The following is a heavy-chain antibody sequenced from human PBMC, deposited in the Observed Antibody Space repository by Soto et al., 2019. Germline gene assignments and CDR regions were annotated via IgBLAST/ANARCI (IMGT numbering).Heavy chain of an antibody. D-gene: IGHD6-19*01. J-gene: IGHJ4*02. Sequence: ASVKVSCKASGYTFTSYAMHWVRQAPGQRLEWIGWINAGNGNTKYSQKFQGRVTITRDTSASTAYMELSSLRSEDTAVYYCARVRGWYSSYFDYWGQGTLVTVSS. CDR1: GYTFTSYA. V-gene: IGHV1-3*01. CDR3: ARVRGWYSSYFDY. CDR2: INAGNGNT.